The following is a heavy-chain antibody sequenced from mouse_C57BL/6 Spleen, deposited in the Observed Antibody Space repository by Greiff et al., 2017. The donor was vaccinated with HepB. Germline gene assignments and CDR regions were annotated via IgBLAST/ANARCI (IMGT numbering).Heavy chain of an antibody. D-gene: IGHD2-2*01. CDR1: GYTFTSYW. CDR3: ARSGYHYYAMDY. Sequence: QVQLQQSGTELVKPGASVKLSCKASGYTFTSYWMHWVKQRPGQGLEWIGNINPSNGGTNYNEKFKSKATLTVDKSSSTAYMQLSSLTSEDSAVYYCARSGYHYYAMDYWGQGTSVTVSS. CDR2: INPSNGGT. V-gene: IGHV1-53*01. J-gene: IGHJ4*01.